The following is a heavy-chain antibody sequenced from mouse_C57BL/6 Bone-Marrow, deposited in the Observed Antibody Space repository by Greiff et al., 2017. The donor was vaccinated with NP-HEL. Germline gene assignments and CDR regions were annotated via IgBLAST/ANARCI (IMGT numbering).Heavy chain of an antibody. V-gene: IGHV10-1*01. D-gene: IGHD2-3*01. CDR3: VRLDGIYYYAMDY. J-gene: IGHJ4*01. CDR1: GFSFNTYA. Sequence: EVQLQESGGGLVQPKGSLKLSCAASGFSFNTYAMNWVRQAPGKGLEWVARIRSKSNNYATYYADSVKDRFTISRDDSESMLYLQMNNLKTEDTAMYYCVRLDGIYYYAMDYWGQGTSVTVSS. CDR2: IRSKSNNYAT.